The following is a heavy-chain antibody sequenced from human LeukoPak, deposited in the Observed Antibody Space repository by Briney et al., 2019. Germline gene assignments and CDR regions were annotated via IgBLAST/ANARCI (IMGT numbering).Heavy chain of an antibody. CDR1: GITLSNYG. J-gene: IGHJ4*02. CDR3: AKRGVVIRVFLVGFHKEAYYFDS. D-gene: IGHD3-10*01. V-gene: IGHV3-23*01. CDR2: IGGSGGGT. Sequence: GGSLRLSCAVSGITLSNYGMSWVRQAPGKGLEWVAGIGGSGGGTNYADSVKGRFTISRDNSKNTLYLQKNSLRAEDTAVYFCAKRGVVIRVFLVGFHKEAYYFDSWGQGALVTVSS.